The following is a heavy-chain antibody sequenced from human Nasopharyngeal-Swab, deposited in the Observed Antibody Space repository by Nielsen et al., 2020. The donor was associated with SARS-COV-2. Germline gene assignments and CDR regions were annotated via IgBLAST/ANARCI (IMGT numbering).Heavy chain of an antibody. Sequence: GGSLRLSCAASGFTFSSYGMHWVRQAPGKGLEWVAVISYDGSNKYYADSVKGRFTISRDNSKNKLYLQMNSLRAEDTAVYYCAKTTVVAATLDYWGQGTLVTVSS. CDR1: GFTFSSYG. V-gene: IGHV3-30*18. CDR3: AKTTVVAATLDY. D-gene: IGHD2-15*01. J-gene: IGHJ4*02. CDR2: ISYDGSNK.